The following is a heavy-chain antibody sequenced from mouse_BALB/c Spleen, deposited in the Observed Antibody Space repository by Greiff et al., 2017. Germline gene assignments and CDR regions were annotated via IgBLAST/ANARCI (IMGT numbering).Heavy chain of an antibody. CDR3: TSMITTRRYYFDY. D-gene: IGHD2-4*01. Sequence: EVQLQQSGGGLVQPGGSMKLSCVASGFTFSNYWMNWVRQSPEKGLEWVAEIRLKSNNYATHYAESVKGRFTISRDDSKSSVYLQMNNLRAEDTGIYYCTSMITTRRYYFDYWGQGTTLTVSS. V-gene: IGHV6-6*02. J-gene: IGHJ2*01. CDR1: GFTFSNYW. CDR2: IRLKSNNYAT.